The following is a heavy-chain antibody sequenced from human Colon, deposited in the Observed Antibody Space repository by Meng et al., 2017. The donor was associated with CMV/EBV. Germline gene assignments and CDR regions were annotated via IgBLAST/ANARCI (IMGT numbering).Heavy chain of an antibody. CDR3: AVQAGPTERYFDL. J-gene: IGHJ2*01. V-gene: IGHV3-11*01. Sequence: GGSLRLSCAASGFSFSDHFMHWMRHTPERGLEWLSYITPDATTIYYADSVKGRFTVSRDNANHLMYLQMNSLRAEDTAVYYCAVQAGPTERYFDLWGRGTLVTVSS. CDR2: ITPDATTI. CDR1: GFSFSDHF. D-gene: IGHD1-26*01.